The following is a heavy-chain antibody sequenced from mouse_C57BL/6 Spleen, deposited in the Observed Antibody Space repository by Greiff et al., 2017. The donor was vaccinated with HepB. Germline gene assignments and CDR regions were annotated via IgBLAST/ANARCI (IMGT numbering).Heavy chain of an antibody. J-gene: IGHJ2*01. Sequence: VQLKESGPGLVKPSQSLSLTCSVTGYSITSGYYWNWIRQFPGNKLEWMGYISYDGSNNYNPSLKNRISITRDTSKNQFFLKLNSVTTEDTATYYCARDVGYWGQGTTLTVSS. CDR1: GYSITSGYY. V-gene: IGHV3-6*01. CDR3: ARDVGY. CDR2: ISYDGSN.